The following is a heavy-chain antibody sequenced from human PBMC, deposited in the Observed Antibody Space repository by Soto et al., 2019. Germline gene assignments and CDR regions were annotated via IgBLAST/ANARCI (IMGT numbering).Heavy chain of an antibody. D-gene: IGHD3-22*01. V-gene: IGHV1-69*13. CDR3: ASRLSGYYDDAFDI. Sequence: SVKVSCKASGGTFSSYAISWVQQAPGQGLEWMGGIIPIFGTANYAQKFQGRVTITADESTSTAYMELSSLRSEDTAVYYCASRLSGYYDDAFDIWGQGTMVTVSS. J-gene: IGHJ3*02. CDR1: GGTFSSYA. CDR2: IIPIFGTA.